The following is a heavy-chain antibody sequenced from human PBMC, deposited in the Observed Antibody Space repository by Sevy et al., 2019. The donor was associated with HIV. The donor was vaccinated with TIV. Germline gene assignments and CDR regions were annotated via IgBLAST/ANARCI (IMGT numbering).Heavy chain of an antibody. CDR3: AREEGIAAAGYFDY. CDR1: GFTFSSYA. Sequence: GGSLRLSCAASGFTFSSYAMHWVRQAPGKGLEWVAVISYDGSNKYDADSVKGRFNISRDNSKNTLYLQMNSLRAEDTAVYYCAREEGIAAAGYFDYWGQGTLVTVSS. CDR2: ISYDGSNK. V-gene: IGHV3-30-3*01. J-gene: IGHJ4*02. D-gene: IGHD6-13*01.